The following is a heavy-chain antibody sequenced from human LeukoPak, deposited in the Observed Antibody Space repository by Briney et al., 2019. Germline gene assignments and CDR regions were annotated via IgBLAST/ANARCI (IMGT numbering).Heavy chain of an antibody. CDR2: IGDTGNT. J-gene: IGHJ3*02. Sequence: GGSLRLSCAASGFTFSNYAMSWVRQAPGKGLEWVSAIGDTGNTYYADSVKGRFSISRDNSKSTLYLQMNSLRAEDTAVYHCARGRSIVGATANAFDIWGQGTMVTVSS. V-gene: IGHV3-23*01. D-gene: IGHD1-26*01. CDR3: ARGRSIVGATANAFDI. CDR1: GFTFSNYA.